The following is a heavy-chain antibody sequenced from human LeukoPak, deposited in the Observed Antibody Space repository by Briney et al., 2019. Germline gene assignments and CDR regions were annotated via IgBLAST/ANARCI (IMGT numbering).Heavy chain of an antibody. D-gene: IGHD1-1*01. V-gene: IGHV1-2*02. CDR3: ARLREDINWYFDY. J-gene: IGHJ4*02. CDR1: GYTFSDYY. Sequence: ASVKVSFKASGYTFSDYYIHWVRQAPGQGLEWMGWINPSSGGADYVQKFQGRVTMTRDTSISTVYMEVSRLTSDDTAVYYCARLREDINWYFDYWGQGTLVAVSS. CDR2: INPSSGGA.